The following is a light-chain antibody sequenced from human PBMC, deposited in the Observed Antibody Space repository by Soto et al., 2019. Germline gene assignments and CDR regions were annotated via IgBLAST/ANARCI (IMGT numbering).Light chain of an antibody. CDR1: QSISSY. CDR3: QQYNSYSWT. CDR2: KAS. J-gene: IGKJ1*01. V-gene: IGKV1-5*03. Sequence: DIQMTQSPSTLSASVGDRVTITCRASQSISSYLAWYQQKPGKAPKLLIYKASSLASGVPSRFSGSGSGTEFILTVSSLQPDDFATYYCQQYNSYSWTFGQGTKVEIK.